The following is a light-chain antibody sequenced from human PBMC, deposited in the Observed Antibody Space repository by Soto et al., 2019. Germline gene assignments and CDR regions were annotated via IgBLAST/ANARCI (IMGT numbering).Light chain of an antibody. CDR3: SSYGGSNTVI. V-gene: IGLV2-8*01. Sequence: QSALTQPPSASGSPGQSVAISCTGTSSDVGYNYVSWYQQHPGKAPKLMIYEVTKRPSGVPDRFSGFKSGNTASLTVSGLQAEDEADYYCSSYGGSNTVIFGGGTKLTVL. CDR1: SSDVGYNY. J-gene: IGLJ2*01. CDR2: EVT.